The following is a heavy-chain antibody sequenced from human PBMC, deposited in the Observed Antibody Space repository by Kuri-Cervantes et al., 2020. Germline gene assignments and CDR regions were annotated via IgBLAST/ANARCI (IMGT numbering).Heavy chain of an antibody. V-gene: IGHV4-39*01. CDR2: IYYSGST. D-gene: IGHD7-27*01. CDR1: GGSISSSSYY. J-gene: IGHJ4*02. CDR3: ARLSWGEVFFDY. Sequence: GSLRLSCTVSGGSISSSSYYWSWIRQPPGKGLEWIGSIYYSGSTYYNPSLKSRVTISVDTSKNQFSLKLSSVTAADTAVYYCARLSWGEVFFDYWGQGTLVTVSS.